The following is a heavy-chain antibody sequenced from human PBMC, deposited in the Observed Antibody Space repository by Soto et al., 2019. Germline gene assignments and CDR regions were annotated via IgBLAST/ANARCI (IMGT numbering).Heavy chain of an antibody. Sequence: RASVKVSCKASGGTFSSYAISWVRQAPGQGLEWMGGIIPIFGTANYAQKFQGRVTITADESTSTAYMELSSLRSEDTAVYYCAGGSMVYYYYYYGMDVWGQGTTVTVSS. D-gene: IGHD3-10*01. CDR1: GGTFSSYA. CDR3: AGGSMVYYYYYYGMDV. CDR2: IIPIFGTA. V-gene: IGHV1-69*13. J-gene: IGHJ6*02.